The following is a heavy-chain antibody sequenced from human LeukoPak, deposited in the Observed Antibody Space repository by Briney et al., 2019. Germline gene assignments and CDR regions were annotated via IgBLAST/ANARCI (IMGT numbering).Heavy chain of an antibody. Sequence: PSETLSLTCTVSGGSISSSSYYWGWIRQPPGKGLEWIGRIYYSGSTYYTPSLKSRVTISVDTSKNQFSLKLSSVTAADTAVYYCARHLRDSMVRGVIPVYWGQGTLVTVSS. CDR2: IYYSGST. J-gene: IGHJ4*02. CDR3: ARHLRDSMVRGVIPVY. D-gene: IGHD3-10*01. V-gene: IGHV4-39*01. CDR1: GGSISSSSYY.